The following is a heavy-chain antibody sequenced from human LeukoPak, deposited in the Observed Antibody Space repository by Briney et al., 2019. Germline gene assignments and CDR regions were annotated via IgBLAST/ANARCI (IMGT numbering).Heavy chain of an antibody. CDR3: ATVVGATPGGGNWFDP. Sequence: GASVKVSCKVSGYTLTELSMHWVRQAPGKGLEWMGGFDPEDGETIYAQKFRGRVTMTEDTSTDTAYMELSSLRSEDTAVYYCATVVGATPGGGNWFDPWGQGTLVTVSS. D-gene: IGHD1-26*01. V-gene: IGHV1-24*01. CDR2: FDPEDGET. CDR1: GYTLTELS. J-gene: IGHJ5*02.